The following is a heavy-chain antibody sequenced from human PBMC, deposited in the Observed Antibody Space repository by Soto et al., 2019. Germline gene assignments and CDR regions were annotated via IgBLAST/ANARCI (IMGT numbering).Heavy chain of an antibody. V-gene: IGHV3-30*18. CDR3: AKDSLDL. Sequence: QVQLVESGGGVVQPGRSLRLSCAASGFTFSSYGMHWVRQAPGKGLEWVAVISYDGSNKYYADSVKGRFIISRDNSKNTLYLQMNSLRAEDTAVYYCAKDSLDLWGQGTLVTVSS. CDR2: ISYDGSNK. J-gene: IGHJ5*02. CDR1: GFTFSSYG.